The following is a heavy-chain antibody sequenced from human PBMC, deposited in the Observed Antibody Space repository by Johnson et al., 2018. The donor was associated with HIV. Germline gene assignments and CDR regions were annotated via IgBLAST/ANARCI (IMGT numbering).Heavy chain of an antibody. J-gene: IGHJ3*01. Sequence: QVQLVEFGGGLVKPGGSLRLSCAASGFLFSDYYMTWIRQTPGKGLECLAYISTSGSSIYYTDSVKGRVTISRDNAKNSLFLQMNSLRAEDTAVYYCARDATPWGRDYVVYAFDLWGQGTMVTVSS. D-gene: IGHD4-17*01. CDR3: ARDATPWGRDYVVYAFDL. CDR1: GFLFSDYY. CDR2: ISTSGSSI. V-gene: IGHV3-11*04.